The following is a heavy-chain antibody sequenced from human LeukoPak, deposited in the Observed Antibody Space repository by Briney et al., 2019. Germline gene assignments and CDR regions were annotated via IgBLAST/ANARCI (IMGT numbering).Heavy chain of an antibody. D-gene: IGHD4-17*01. Sequence: GGSLRLSCSASGFAFGGFAMGWVRQAPGKGLERVSSISGSGGNTYYADSVEGRFTVSRDNSKNTLYLQMNSLRAEDTALYYCARGRGGDYVPSRFDYWGQGTLVTVSS. CDR3: ARGRGGDYVPSRFDY. V-gene: IGHV3-23*01. CDR2: ISGSGGNT. CDR1: GFAFGGFA. J-gene: IGHJ4*02.